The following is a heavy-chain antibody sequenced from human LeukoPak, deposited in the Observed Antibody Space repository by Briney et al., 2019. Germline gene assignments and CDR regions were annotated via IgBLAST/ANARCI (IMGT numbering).Heavy chain of an antibody. V-gene: IGHV4-38-2*02. CDR3: ARVIQGNSFIYYYYYMDV. D-gene: IGHD6-6*01. J-gene: IGHJ6*03. Sequence: SETLSLTCTVSGYSISSGYYWGWIRQPPGKGLEWIGSIYHSGSTYYNPSLKSRVTISVDTSKNQFSLKLSSVTAADTAVYYCARVIQGNSFIYYYYYMDVWGKGTTVTVSS. CDR1: GYSISSGYY. CDR2: IYHSGST.